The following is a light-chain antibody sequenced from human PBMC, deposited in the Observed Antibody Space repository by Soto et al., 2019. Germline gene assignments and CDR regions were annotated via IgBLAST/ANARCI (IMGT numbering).Light chain of an antibody. Sequence: EIEMTQSPATLSVSPGERATLSCRASQSVSSNLAWYQHKPGQTPRLLIYGASTRATDIPARFSGSGSGTDFTLTISRLEPEDFAVYYCQQYGTSQLTFGGGTKVDIK. CDR3: QQYGTSQLT. V-gene: IGKV3-15*01. CDR2: GAS. J-gene: IGKJ4*01. CDR1: QSVSSN.